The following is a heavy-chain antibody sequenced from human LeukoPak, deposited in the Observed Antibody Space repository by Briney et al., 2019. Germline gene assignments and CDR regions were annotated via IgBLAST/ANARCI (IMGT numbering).Heavy chain of an antibody. CDR2: IYPEDSDT. J-gene: IGHJ4*02. CDR3: ARRMVRGVMDYFDY. CDR1: GYSFTTYW. Sequence: GGSLKISCKGSGYSFTTYWIVWGRQMPGKGLEWMVIIYPEDSDTRYSLSFQGQVTISADKSINTAYLQWSSLKASDTAMYYCARRMVRGVMDYFDYWGQGTLVTVSS. D-gene: IGHD3-10*01. V-gene: IGHV5-51*01.